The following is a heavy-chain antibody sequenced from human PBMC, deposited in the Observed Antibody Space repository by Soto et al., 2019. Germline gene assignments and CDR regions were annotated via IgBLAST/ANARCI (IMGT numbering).Heavy chain of an antibody. Sequence: GGSLRLSCAASGFTFSSYAMSWVRQAPGKGLEWVSAISTSGGSTYYADSVRGRFTISRDKSKNTLYLQMNSLRAEDTAVYYCAKGSNHYDSSGYYLPIDYWGQGTLVTVS. CDR1: GFTFSSYA. D-gene: IGHD3-22*01. CDR3: AKGSNHYDSSGYYLPIDY. J-gene: IGHJ4*02. CDR2: ISTSGGST. V-gene: IGHV3-23*01.